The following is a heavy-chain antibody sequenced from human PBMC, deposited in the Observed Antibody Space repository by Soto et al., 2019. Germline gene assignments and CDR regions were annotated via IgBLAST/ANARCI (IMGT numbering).Heavy chain of an antibody. D-gene: IGHD6-13*01. Sequence: GGSMRLSCAASGFTFSSYAMSWVRQAPGKGLEWVSAISGSGGSTYYADSVKGRFTISRDNSKNTLYLQMNSLRAEDTAVYYCAKYYLAAAGTGWTDYWGQGTLVTVSS. CDR3: AKYYLAAAGTGWTDY. CDR1: GFTFSSYA. J-gene: IGHJ4*02. V-gene: IGHV3-23*01. CDR2: ISGSGGST.